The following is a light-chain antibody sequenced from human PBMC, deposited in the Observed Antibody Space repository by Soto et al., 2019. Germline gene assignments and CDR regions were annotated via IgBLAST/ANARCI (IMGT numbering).Light chain of an antibody. CDR3: CSYAGSYTYV. CDR2: DVS. J-gene: IGLJ1*01. Sequence: QSALTQPRSVSGSPGQSVTSSCTGTSSDVGGYNYVSWYQQHPGKAPKLMIYDVSKRPPGVPDRFSGSKSGNTASLTISGLQAEDEADYYCCSYAGSYTYVFGTGTRSPS. CDR1: SSDVGGYNY. V-gene: IGLV2-11*01.